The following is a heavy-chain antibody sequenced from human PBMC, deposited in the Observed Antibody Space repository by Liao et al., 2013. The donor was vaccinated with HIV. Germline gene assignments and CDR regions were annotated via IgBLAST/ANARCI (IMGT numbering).Heavy chain of an antibody. J-gene: IGHJ3*02. CDR2: INHSGNT. D-gene: IGHD1-26*01. V-gene: IGHV4-34*01. Sequence: QVQLQQWGSGLLKPSETLSLTCAVYGGSLSGYYWSWIRQPPGKGLEWIGEINHSGNTNNNPSLKSRLTLSVDTSKNQVSLKLSSVTAADTAVFYCARGPKRGRDLLYAFDIWAQGTMVIVSS. CDR3: ARGPKRGRDLLYAFDI. CDR1: GGSLSGYY.